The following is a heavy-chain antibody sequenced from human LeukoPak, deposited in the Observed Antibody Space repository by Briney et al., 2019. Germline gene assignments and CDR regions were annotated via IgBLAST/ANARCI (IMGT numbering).Heavy chain of an antibody. D-gene: IGHD6-19*01. CDR3: AREGYSSGWYGGFFDY. J-gene: IGHJ4*02. CDR2: IIPIFGTA. CDR1: GGAFSSYA. V-gene: IGHV1-69*13. Sequence: SVKVSCKASGGAFSSYAISWVRQAPGQGLEWMGGIIPIFGTANYAQKFQGRVTITADESTSTAYMELSSLRSEDTAVYYCAREGYSSGWYGGFFDYWGQGTLVTVSS.